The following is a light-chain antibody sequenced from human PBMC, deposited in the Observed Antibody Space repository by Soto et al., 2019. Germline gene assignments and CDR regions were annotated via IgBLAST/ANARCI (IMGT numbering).Light chain of an antibody. CDR1: QNIDRY. V-gene: IGKV1-39*01. CDR2: GAS. Sequence: DIHMTQSPSSLSASVGDSVTITCRPSQNIDRYLHWYQHIPGKAPKLLIYGASNLQSGVPSRFTGSGSRTHFTLTISSLQPEDSATYYCQQTYSTPPTFGGWTKVE. J-gene: IGKJ4*01. CDR3: QQTYSTPPT.